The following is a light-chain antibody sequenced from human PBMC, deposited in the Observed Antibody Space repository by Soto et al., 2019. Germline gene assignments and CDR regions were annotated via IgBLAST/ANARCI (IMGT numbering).Light chain of an antibody. CDR2: DAS. Sequence: DIQMTQSPSSLSASVGDRVTITCQASQDISNYLTWYQQKPGKAPKLLMSDASILETGVPSRFSGSGSGTDFTFTISGLQPEDIATYYCQQYDTLPPTFGPGTKVDLK. J-gene: IGKJ3*01. CDR3: QQYDTLPPT. V-gene: IGKV1-33*01. CDR1: QDISNY.